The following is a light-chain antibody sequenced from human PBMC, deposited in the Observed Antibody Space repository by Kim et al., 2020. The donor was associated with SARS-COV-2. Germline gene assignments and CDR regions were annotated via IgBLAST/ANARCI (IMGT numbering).Light chain of an antibody. CDR3: QQYKNYPRT. CDR2: EAS. Sequence: DIQMTQSPSILSASVGDRVTITCRASQSIDKWLAWYQQKPGKAPKSLIYEASSLESGVPSRFSGSGSGTEFSLTISSLQADDFATYYCQQYKNYPRTFGQETKVDIK. CDR1: QSIDKW. V-gene: IGKV1-5*03. J-gene: IGKJ1*01.